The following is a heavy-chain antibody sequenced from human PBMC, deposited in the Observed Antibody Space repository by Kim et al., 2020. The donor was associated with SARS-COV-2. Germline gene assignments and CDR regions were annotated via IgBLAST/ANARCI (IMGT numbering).Heavy chain of an antibody. Sequence: DTVKGRFTITGDNAKSSLYLQMNSLRAEDTAVYYCARILKDYSSSWYFDYWGQGTLVTVSS. V-gene: IGHV3-11*06. CDR3: ARILKDYSSSWYFDY. J-gene: IGHJ4*02. D-gene: IGHD6-13*01.